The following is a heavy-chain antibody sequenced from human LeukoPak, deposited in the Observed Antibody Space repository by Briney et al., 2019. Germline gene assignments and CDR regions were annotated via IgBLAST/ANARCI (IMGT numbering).Heavy chain of an antibody. V-gene: IGHV1-46*03. CDR1: GYTFTSYY. D-gene: IGHD3-3*01. J-gene: IGHJ5*02. Sequence: GASVKVSCKASGYTFTSYYMHWVRQAPGQGLEWMGIINPSGGSTSYAQKFQGRVTMTRDTSTSTVYMELSSLRSEHTAVYYCARGFLTYDDFWSGYYNFLWFDPWGQGTLVTVSS. CDR2: INPSGGST. CDR3: ARGFLTYDDFWSGYYNFLWFDP.